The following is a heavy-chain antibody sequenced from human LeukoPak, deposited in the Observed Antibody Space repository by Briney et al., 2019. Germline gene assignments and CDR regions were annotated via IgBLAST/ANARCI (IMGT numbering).Heavy chain of an antibody. CDR3: AKDGLPSSSSWPCFDY. D-gene: IGHD6-13*01. V-gene: IGHV3-30*18. J-gene: IGHJ4*02. CDR2: ISYDGSNK. Sequence: GGSLRLSCAASGFTFSSYGMHWVRQAPGKGLEWVAVISYDGSNKYYADSVKGRFTISRDNSKNTLYLQMNSLRDEDTAVYYCAKDGLPSSSSWPCFDYWGQGTLVTVSS. CDR1: GFTFSSYG.